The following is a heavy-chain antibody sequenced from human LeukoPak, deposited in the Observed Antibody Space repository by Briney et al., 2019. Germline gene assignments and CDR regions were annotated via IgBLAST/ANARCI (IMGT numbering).Heavy chain of an antibody. Sequence: ASVKVSCKASGYTFTSYGISWVRQAPGQGLEWMGWISAYNGNTNYAQKLQGRVTMTEDTSTDTAYMELSSLRSEDTAVYYCATWAQGIAAAAHRDWGQGTLVTVSS. D-gene: IGHD6-13*01. CDR1: GYTFTSYG. J-gene: IGHJ4*02. CDR3: ATWAQGIAAAAHRD. CDR2: ISAYNGNT. V-gene: IGHV1-18*01.